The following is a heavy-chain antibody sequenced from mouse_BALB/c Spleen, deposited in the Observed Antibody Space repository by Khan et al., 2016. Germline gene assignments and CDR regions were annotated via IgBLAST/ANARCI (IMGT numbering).Heavy chain of an antibody. CDR3: ASRTLTTRYFDV. Sequence: VQLKQSGAELVKPGASVKLPCTASGFNIKDTNMHWVKQRPEQGLEWIGKVDPANGNTNYDPKFQGKATVTADTSSNTAYLQLSSLTSEDTAVYYCASRTLTTRYFDVWGAGTTVTVSS. CDR2: VDPANGNT. CDR1: GFNIKDTN. V-gene: IGHV14-3*02. J-gene: IGHJ1*01.